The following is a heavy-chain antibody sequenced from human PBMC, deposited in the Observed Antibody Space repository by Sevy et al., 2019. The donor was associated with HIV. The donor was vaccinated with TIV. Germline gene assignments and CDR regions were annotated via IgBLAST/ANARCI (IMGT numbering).Heavy chain of an antibody. Sequence: ASVKVSCKVSGYTLTQLSMHWVRQAPGKGLEWMGSDDPENGGTLYAQKFQGRVTMTEDTSTNTAYMELNSLRSEDTAVYYCATTREYYDSSGSPFDSWGQGTLVTVSS. CDR2: DDPENGGT. CDR3: ATTREYYDSSGSPFDS. J-gene: IGHJ4*02. D-gene: IGHD3-22*01. CDR1: GYTLTQLS. V-gene: IGHV1-24*01.